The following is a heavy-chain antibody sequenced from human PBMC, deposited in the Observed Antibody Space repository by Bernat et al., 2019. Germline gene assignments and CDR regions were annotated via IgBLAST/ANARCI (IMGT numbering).Heavy chain of an antibody. CDR3: ARIRYDHPHPYYGSGSYRQDYYYYMDV. CDR2: IDWDDDK. D-gene: IGHD3-10*01. Sequence: QVTLRESGPALVKPTQTLTLTCTFSGFSLSTSGMCVSWIRQPPGKALEWLARIDWDDDKYYSTSLKTRLTISKDTSKNQVVLTMTNMDPVDTATYYCARIRYDHPHPYYGSGSYRQDYYYYMDVWGKGTTVTVSS. CDR1: GFSLSTSGMC. V-gene: IGHV2-70*15. J-gene: IGHJ6*03.